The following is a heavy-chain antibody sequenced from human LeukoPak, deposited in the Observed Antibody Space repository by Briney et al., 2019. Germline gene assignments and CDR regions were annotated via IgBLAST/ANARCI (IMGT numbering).Heavy chain of an antibody. D-gene: IGHD2-15*01. V-gene: IGHV3-66*01. J-gene: IGHJ5*02. CDR1: GFTLNNH. Sequence: GGSLRLSCAATGFTLNNHLTWVRQAPGKGLEWVSFIYSGGNTDYAHSVKGRFIISIDISKNTLNLQMNNLRVEDTAVYYCAGGPYCSGGSCYSYNWFDPWGQGTLVTVSS. CDR3: AGGPYCSGGSCYSYNWFDP. CDR2: IYSGGNT.